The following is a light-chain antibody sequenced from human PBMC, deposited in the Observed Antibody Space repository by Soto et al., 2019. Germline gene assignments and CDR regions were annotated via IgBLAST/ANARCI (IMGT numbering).Light chain of an antibody. J-gene: IGKJ5*01. CDR3: HQYGSSSIT. CDR1: QSVSSN. V-gene: IGKV3-20*01. Sequence: EIVLTQSPGTLSLSPGERATLSCRASQSVSSNLAWYQQKPGQAPRLLIYGASSRATGIPDRFSGSGSGTDFTLTISRLEPEDFAVYYCHQYGSSSITFGQGTRLEIK. CDR2: GAS.